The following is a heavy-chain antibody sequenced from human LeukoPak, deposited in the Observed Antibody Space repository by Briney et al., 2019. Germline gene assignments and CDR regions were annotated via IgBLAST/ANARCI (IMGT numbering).Heavy chain of an antibody. CDR3: ARGSLYSGSYFGWFDP. CDR1: GGSISSYY. V-gene: IGHV4-59*01. D-gene: IGHD1-26*01. CDR2: IYYSGST. J-gene: IGHJ5*02. Sequence: SETLSLTCTVSGGSISSYYWSWIRQPPGKGLEWMGYIYYSGSTNYNPSLNSRVTISVDTSKNQFSLKLSSVTAADTAVYYCARGSLYSGSYFGWFDPWGQGTLVTVSS.